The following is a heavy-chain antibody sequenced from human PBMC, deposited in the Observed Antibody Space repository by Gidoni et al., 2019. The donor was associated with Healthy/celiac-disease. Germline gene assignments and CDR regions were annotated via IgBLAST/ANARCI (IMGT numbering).Heavy chain of an antibody. Sequence: QVQLVESGGGVVQPGRSLRLSCAASGFTFGSYGMHWVRQAPGKGLEWVAVIAYDGSNKYYADSVKGRFTISRDKSKNTLYLQMNSLRAEDTAVYYCAKDQTSGSYGATLDYWGQGTLVTVSS. D-gene: IGHD1-26*01. CDR3: AKDQTSGSYGATLDY. V-gene: IGHV3-30*18. CDR2: IAYDGSNK. CDR1: GFTFGSYG. J-gene: IGHJ4*02.